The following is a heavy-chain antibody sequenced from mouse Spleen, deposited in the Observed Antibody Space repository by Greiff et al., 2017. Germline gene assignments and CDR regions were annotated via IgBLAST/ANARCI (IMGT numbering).Heavy chain of an antibody. Sequence: QVQLQQPGAELVMPGASVKLSCKASGFTFTSYWMHWVQQTPGQGLEWIGEIDPSDSYTNYNQKFKGKATLTVDKSSSTAYMQLSSLTSEDSAVYYRERKNNYDYWGQGTTLTVSS. D-gene: IGHD5-1-1*01. V-gene: IGHV1-69*01. CDR2: IDPSDSYT. J-gene: IGHJ2*01. CDR3: ERKNNYDY. CDR1: GFTFTSYW.